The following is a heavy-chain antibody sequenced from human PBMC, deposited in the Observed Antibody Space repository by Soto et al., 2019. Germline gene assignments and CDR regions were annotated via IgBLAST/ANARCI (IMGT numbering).Heavy chain of an antibody. D-gene: IGHD2-15*01. V-gene: IGHV3-11*01. Sequence: QVQLVESGGGLVKPGGSLRLSCAASGFTFSDYYMSWIRQAPGKGLEWVSYISSSGSTIYYADSGKGRFTIARDNAKNSLYLQMNSLRAEDTAVYYCARVGLELLNYYYYYMDVWRKVTTVTVSS. CDR3: ARVGLELLNYYYYYMDV. J-gene: IGHJ6*03. CDR2: ISSSGSTI. CDR1: GFTFSDYY.